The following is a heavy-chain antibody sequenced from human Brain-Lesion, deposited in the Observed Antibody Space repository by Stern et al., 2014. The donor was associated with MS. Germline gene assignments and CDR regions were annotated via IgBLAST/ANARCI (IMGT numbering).Heavy chain of an antibody. CDR3: ARDKEDTNMAFRYFDN. V-gene: IGHV4-61*02. D-gene: IGHD5-18*01. CDR1: GGSVGSGSYD. CDR2: IYTTGST. Sequence: QVQLLQPGPGLVKPSQTLSLTCTVSGGSVGSGSYDWSWIRQPAGKGLEWIGRIYTTGSTYYNPSLKSRVSLSIDTSKNQFSLKLTSVTAADTAVYYCARDKEDTNMAFRYFDNWGQGTLVTVSS. J-gene: IGHJ4*02.